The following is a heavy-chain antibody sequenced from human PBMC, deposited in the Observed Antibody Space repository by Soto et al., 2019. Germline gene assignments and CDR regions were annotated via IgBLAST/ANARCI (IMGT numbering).Heavy chain of an antibody. CDR3: AHKGGGDRILDY. D-gene: IGHD3-16*01. J-gene: IGHJ4*02. V-gene: IGHV2-5*02. CDR1: GFSLSASGVG. CDR2: IYWDDAK. Sequence: QITLKESGPTLVKPTQTLTLTCTFSGFSLSASGVGVGWIRQPPGKALEWLAIIYWDDAKHYSPSLKSSLTVTKETSKNQVVLTMTNMDPVDTATYYCAHKGGGDRILDYWGQGTLVTVSS.